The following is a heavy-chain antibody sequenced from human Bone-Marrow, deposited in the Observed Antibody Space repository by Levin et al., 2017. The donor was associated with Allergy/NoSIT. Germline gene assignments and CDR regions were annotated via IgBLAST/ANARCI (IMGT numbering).Heavy chain of an antibody. CDR2: LFYGGST. CDR3: ASVDGGYFYGMDV. Sequence: TSETLSLTCTVSGGSITSDNHYWGWIRQPPGTGLEWIGSLFYGGSTYYNPSLKSRVIMSVDTSKNQFSLNLRSVTAADTAVYYCASVDGGYFYGMDVWGQGTTVTVSS. J-gene: IGHJ6*02. CDR1: GGSITSDNHY. D-gene: IGHD2-21*01. V-gene: IGHV4-39*07.